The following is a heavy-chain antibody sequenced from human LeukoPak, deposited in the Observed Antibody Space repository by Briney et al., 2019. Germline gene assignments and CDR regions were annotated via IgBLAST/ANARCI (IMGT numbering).Heavy chain of an antibody. V-gene: IGHV1-3*03. J-gene: IGHJ6*03. D-gene: IGHD2-15*01. CDR3: ARARYETRIWPKSRYDYYHYMDV. CDR2: INAGNGNT. Sequence: ASVEVSCKASGYTFTSYVIHWVRQAPGQRLEWMGWINAGNGNTKYSQEFQDRVTITRDTSASTVYMELSSLRSGDMAVYYCARARYETRIWPKSRYDYYHYMDVWGKGTTVTVSS. CDR1: GYTFTSYV.